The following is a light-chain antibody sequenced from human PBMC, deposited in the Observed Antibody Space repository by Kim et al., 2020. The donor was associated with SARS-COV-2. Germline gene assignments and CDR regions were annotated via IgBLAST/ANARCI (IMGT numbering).Light chain of an antibody. CDR2: DNN. Sequence: RVTSSCSGSTSNIGNNYVSWYQQFPGTAPKLLIYDNNKRPSGLPDRFSASKSGTSATLGITGLQTGDEADYYCGTWDSSLSPNWIFGGGTQLTVL. CDR1: TSNIGNNY. J-gene: IGLJ2*01. V-gene: IGLV1-51*01. CDR3: GTWDSSLSPNWI.